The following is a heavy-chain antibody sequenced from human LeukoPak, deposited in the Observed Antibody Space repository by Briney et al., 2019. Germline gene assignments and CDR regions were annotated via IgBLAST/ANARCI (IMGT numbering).Heavy chain of an antibody. CDR1: GYTFTSYY. V-gene: IGHV1-46*01. CDR2: INPSGGST. D-gene: IGHD6-19*01. Sequence: GASVKVSCKASGYTFTSYYMHWVRQAPGQGLEWMGIINPSGGSTSYAQKFQGRVTITRDTSASTAYVELSSLRSEDTAVYYCARAQRPGIAVAGHDYWGQGTLVTVSS. J-gene: IGHJ4*02. CDR3: ARAQRPGIAVAGHDY.